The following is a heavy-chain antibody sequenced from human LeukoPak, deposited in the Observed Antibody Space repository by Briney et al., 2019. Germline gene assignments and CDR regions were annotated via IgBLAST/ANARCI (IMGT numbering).Heavy chain of an antibody. CDR1: GVIFSSYA. CDR3: ARDGDTAMVSFYDT. D-gene: IGHD5-18*01. CDR2: IIPMFGTP. J-gene: IGHJ3*02. Sequence: ASVKVSCKASGVIFSSYAITWVRQAPGQGLEWMGGIIPMFGTPNYAQKFQGRVTITADESTNTAYMELSSLTYEDTAMYYCARDGDTAMVSFYDTWGHGTKVTVSS. V-gene: IGHV1-69*13.